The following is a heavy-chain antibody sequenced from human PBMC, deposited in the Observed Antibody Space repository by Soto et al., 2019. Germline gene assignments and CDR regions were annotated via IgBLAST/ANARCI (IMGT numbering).Heavy chain of an antibody. CDR3: ARLQSRAGKNGMDV. V-gene: IGHV1-18*01. CDR2: ISAYDGKV. Sequence: QVQLVQSGAEVKKPGASVKVSCKASRYTFTSYGVSWVRLAPGHGLEWMGWISAYDGKVKYAQNFEGRVVMTTDTSTNTDYMELRSLRSDDTAVYYCARLQSRAGKNGMDVWGQGTTVTVPS. CDR1: RYTFTSYG. D-gene: IGHD4-4*01. J-gene: IGHJ6*02.